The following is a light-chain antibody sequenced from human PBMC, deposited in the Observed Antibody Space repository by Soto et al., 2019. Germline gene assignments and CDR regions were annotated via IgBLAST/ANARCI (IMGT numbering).Light chain of an antibody. J-gene: IGKJ1*01. CDR1: QGISNY. CDR2: AAS. Sequence: DIEMTQSPSSLSASVGDRVTITCRASQGISNYLAWYQQKPGKAPKLLIYAASTLQSGVPSRFRGSGYGTDFTLTISSLQPEDVATYYCQKYDSAPWTFGQGTEVEIK. V-gene: IGKV1-27*01. CDR3: QKYDSAPWT.